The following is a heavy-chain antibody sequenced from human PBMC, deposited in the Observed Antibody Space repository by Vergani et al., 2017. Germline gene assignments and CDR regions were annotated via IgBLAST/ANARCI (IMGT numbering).Heavy chain of an antibody. CDR3: ARRKSTDFWSGRPFYYFDY. J-gene: IGHJ4*02. CDR1: GGSFSGYY. V-gene: IGHV4-34*01. Sequence: QVQLQQWGAGLLKPSETLSLTCAVYGGSFSGYYWSWIRQPPGKGLEWIGEINHSGSTNYNPSLKSRVTISVDPSKNQFSLKLSSVTAADTAVYYCARRKSTDFWSGRPFYYFDYWGQGTLVTVSS. CDR2: INHSGST. D-gene: IGHD3-3*01.